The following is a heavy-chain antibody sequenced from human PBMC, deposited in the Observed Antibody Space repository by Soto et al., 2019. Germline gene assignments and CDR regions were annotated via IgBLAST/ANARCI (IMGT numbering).Heavy chain of an antibody. D-gene: IGHD2-8*01. CDR1: GFTFSSYA. CDR3: AKGLDPTTGVCYYSIGC. Sequence: GSSLRLSCAASGFTFSSYAMSWVRQAPGKGLEWVSAISGSGGSTYYADSVKGRFTISRDNSKNTRYQQMNSLRAEDTAVYYCAKGLDPTTGVCYYSIGCWGKGTLVT. CDR2: ISGSGGST. V-gene: IGHV3-23*01. J-gene: IGHJ4*02.